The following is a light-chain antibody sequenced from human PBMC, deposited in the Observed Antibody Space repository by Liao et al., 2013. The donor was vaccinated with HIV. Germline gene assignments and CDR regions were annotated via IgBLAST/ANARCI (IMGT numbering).Light chain of an antibody. CDR1: ALPKQY. V-gene: IGLV3-27*01. CDR2: KDS. Sequence: SYELTQPPSVSVSPGQTARITCSGDALPKQYAYWYQQKPGQAPVLVIYKDSERPSGIPERFSGSSSGTTVTLTISGAQVEDEADYYCYSAADNNLSVVFGGGTKLTVL. J-gene: IGLJ2*01. CDR3: YSAADNNLSVV.